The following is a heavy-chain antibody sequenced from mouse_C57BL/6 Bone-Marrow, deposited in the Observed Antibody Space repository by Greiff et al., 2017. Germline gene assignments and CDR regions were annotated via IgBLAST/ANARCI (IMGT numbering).Heavy chain of an antibody. D-gene: IGHD1-1*01. V-gene: IGHV14-3*01. J-gene: IGHJ2*01. CDR3: ARRYYGSSKFHFDY. CDR2: IDPANGNT. CDR1: GFTIKNTY. Sequence: EVQLQQSVAELVRPGASVKLSCTASGFTIKNTYMHWVKQRPEQGLEWIGRIDPANGNTKYAPKFQGKATITADTSSNTAYLQLSSLTSEDTAIYYCARRYYGSSKFHFDYWGQGTTLTVSS.